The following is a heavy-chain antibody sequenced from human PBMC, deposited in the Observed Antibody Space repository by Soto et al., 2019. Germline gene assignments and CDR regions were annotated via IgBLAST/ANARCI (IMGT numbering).Heavy chain of an antibody. D-gene: IGHD6-19*01. V-gene: IGHV3-23*01. CDR2: ISGSGGST. CDR1: GFTFSSYA. CDR3: AKDFLIAVAGTYFDY. Sequence: EVQLLESGGGLVQPGGSLRLSCAASGFTFSSYAMSWVRQAPGKGLDWVSAISGSGGSTYYADSVMGRFTISRDTSKNTLYLQMNSLRAEDTAVYYCAKDFLIAVAGTYFDYWGQGTLVTVSS. J-gene: IGHJ4*02.